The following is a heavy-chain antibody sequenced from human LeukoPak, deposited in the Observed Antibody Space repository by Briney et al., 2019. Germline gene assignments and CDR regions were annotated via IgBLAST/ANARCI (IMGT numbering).Heavy chain of an antibody. V-gene: IGHV3-7*01. J-gene: IGHJ1*01. D-gene: IGHD4-11*01. Sequence: PLGGSLRLSCAGSGFTFSNSWMGWVRQAPGKGLEWVANVQHIGGETYYVDSVKGRFTISRDNAKNSVYLQMNSLGADDTAVYYCATYSILNAREFRYWGQGTLVTVTS. CDR2: VQHIGGET. CDR3: ATYSILNAREFRY. CDR1: GFTFSNSW.